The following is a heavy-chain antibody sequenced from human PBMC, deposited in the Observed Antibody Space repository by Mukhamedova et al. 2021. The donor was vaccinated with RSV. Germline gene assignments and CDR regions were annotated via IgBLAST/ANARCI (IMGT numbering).Heavy chain of an antibody. J-gene: IGHJ6*02. D-gene: IGHD1-26*01. CDR3: ARDTWVGADWLYYFYGMDV. CDR2: IKTDGSRT. V-gene: IGHV3-74*01. Sequence: GKGLEWVARIKTDGSRTAYGDSVKGRFTISRDNGNNSLYLQMNSLGDVDTAVYYCARDTWVGADWLYYFYGMDVWGQGTTVTVSS.